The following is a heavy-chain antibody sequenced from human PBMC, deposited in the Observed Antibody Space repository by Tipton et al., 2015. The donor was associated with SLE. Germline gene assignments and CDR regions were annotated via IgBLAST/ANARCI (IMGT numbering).Heavy chain of an antibody. Sequence: QVQLVQSGAGVRKPGASVKVSCKASGYTFTGYYMHWVRQAPGQGLEWMGWINPNSGGTNYAQKFQGRVTMTRDTSISTAYMELSRLRSDDTAVYYCATRLLDIVVVPAAIGGMNYWGQGTLVTVSS. D-gene: IGHD2-2*02. CDR2: INPNSGGT. V-gene: IGHV1-2*02. CDR1: GYTFTGYY. CDR3: ATRLLDIVVVPAAIGGMNY. J-gene: IGHJ4*02.